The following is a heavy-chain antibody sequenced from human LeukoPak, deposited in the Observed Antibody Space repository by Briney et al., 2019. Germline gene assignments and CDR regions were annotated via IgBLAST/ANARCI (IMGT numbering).Heavy chain of an antibody. J-gene: IGHJ6*03. CDR1: GHTFTSYG. Sequence: ASVKVSCKTSGHTFTSYGLSWVRQAPGQGLEWMGCIITYNGNTYYSQKLQGRVTMTTDTSPSTAYMELRSLRSDDTAVYYCAKTTVTSEEYFYYYMDVWGKGTTVTVSS. CDR2: IITYNGNT. CDR3: AKTTVTSEEYFYYYMDV. D-gene: IGHD4-17*01. V-gene: IGHV1-18*01.